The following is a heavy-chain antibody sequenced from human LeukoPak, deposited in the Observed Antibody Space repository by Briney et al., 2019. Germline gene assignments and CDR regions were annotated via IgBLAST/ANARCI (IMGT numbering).Heavy chain of an antibody. J-gene: IGHJ5*02. Sequence: ASVKVSCKASGYTFTSYDINWVRQATGQGLEWMGWMNPNSGNTGYAQKFQGRVTMTRNTSISTAYMELRGLRSEDTAVYYCVRDGEGLAISVNYWFDPWGQGTLVTVSS. V-gene: IGHV1-8*01. D-gene: IGHD2-2*02. CDR3: VRDGEGLAISVNYWFDP. CDR1: GYTFTSYD. CDR2: MNPNSGNT.